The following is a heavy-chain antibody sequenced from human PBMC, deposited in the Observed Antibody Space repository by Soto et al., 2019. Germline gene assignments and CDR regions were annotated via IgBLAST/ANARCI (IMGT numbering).Heavy chain of an antibody. D-gene: IGHD3-22*01. J-gene: IGHJ4*02. CDR2: AHHSGRT. CDR3: ARHGMDYYDSSGYYYSPYYFDY. V-gene: IGHV4-4*02. CDR1: GGSMSSSNW. Sequence: PSETLSLTCTVSGGSMSSSNWWNWVRQSPGKGLEWIGEAHHSGRTNYNPSLKSRVTISVDKSKNHFSLKLSSVTAADTAVYYCARHGMDYYDSSGYYYSPYYFDYWGQGTLVTVSS.